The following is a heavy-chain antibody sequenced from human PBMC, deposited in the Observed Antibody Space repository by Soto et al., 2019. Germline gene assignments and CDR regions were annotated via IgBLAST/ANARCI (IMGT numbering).Heavy chain of an antibody. CDR3: AKFDYGDYVGWFDP. CDR1: AGTVSNHA. Sequence: QEELVQSAAEVKKPGSSVNVSCKASAGTVSNHAISWVRQAPGQGLEWMGGIIPIFGTPDYAQKFQGRVTITADTSTDTVYMELRSLRSEDTAVYYCAKFDYGDYVGWFDPWGQGTLVTVSS. J-gene: IGHJ5*02. CDR2: IIPIFGTP. V-gene: IGHV1-69*06. D-gene: IGHD4-17*01.